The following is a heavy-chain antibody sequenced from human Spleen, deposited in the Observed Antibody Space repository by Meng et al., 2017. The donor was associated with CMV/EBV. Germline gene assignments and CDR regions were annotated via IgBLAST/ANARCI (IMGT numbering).Heavy chain of an antibody. CDR1: GFTFSTYA. CDR2: ISYDGSNK. D-gene: IGHD2-2*01. V-gene: IGHV3-30-3*01. J-gene: IGHJ6*02. CDR3: ARGGSRVYYGMDV. Sequence: GESLKIFCAASGFTFSTYAMHWVRQAPGKGLEWVAVISYDGSNKYYADSVKGRVTISRDNSKNTLYLQMNSLRAENTAVYYCARGGSRVYYGMDVWGQGTTVTVSS.